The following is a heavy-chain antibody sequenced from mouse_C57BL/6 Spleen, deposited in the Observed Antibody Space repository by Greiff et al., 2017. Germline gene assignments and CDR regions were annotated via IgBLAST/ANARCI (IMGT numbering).Heavy chain of an antibody. CDR1: GYAFSSSW. V-gene: IGHV1-82*01. D-gene: IGHD1-1*01. CDR2: IYPGDGDT. J-gene: IGHJ2*01. Sequence: QVQLQQSGPELVKPGASVKISCKASGYAFSSSWMNWVKQRPGKGLEWIGRIYPGDGDTNYNGKFKGKATLTADKSSSTAYMQLSSLTSEDSAVYFCARAVPPDYWGQGTTLTVSS. CDR3: ARAVPPDY.